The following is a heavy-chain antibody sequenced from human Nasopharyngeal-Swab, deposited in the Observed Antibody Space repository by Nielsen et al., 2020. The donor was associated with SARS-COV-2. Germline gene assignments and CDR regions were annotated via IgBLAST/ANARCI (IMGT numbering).Heavy chain of an antibody. CDR2: IYSDGGAT. Sequence: GESLKISCAASGFTFSSHWMYWVRQLPGKGLVWVSRIYSDGGATTYADSVEGRFTISKDNAKNTPYLQMNSLRAGDTAVFYWTRGRRIASPVPAPWGQGTLVNVSS. CDR3: TRGRRIASPVPAP. CDR1: GFTFSSHW. V-gene: IGHV3-74*01. J-gene: IGHJ5*02. D-gene: IGHD2-21*01.